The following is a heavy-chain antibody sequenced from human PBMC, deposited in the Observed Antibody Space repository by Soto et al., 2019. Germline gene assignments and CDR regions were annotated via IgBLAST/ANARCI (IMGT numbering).Heavy chain of an antibody. CDR3: ARDNGDKTYYFYGMNV. CDR1: GNTFSSYT. Sequence: QVQLVQSGAEVKKPGSSVKVSCKASGNTFSSYTISWVRRAPGQGLEWMGRIIPILGTANYAQKFQGRVTITADKSTSTAYMELSSLRSEDTAVYYCARDNGDKTYYFYGMNVWGLGTTVTVSS. CDR2: IIPILGTA. D-gene: IGHD4-17*01. V-gene: IGHV1-69*08. J-gene: IGHJ6*02.